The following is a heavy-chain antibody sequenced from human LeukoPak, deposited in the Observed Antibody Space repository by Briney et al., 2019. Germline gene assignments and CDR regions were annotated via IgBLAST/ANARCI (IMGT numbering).Heavy chain of an antibody. D-gene: IGHD3-16*01. J-gene: IGHJ4*02. Sequence: GRSLRLSCAASGFTFSRYAMSWVRQAPGKGLEWVSAIGDRGGSTYTYYIDSVKGRFTISRDNFKNVLYLQMNTLRAEDTAVYYCATWPRNDYAYWGQGTLVTVSS. CDR1: GFTFSRYA. CDR2: IGDRGGSTYT. CDR3: ATWPRNDYAY. V-gene: IGHV3-23*01.